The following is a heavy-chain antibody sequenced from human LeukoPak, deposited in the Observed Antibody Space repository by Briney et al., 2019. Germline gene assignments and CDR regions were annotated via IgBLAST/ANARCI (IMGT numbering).Heavy chain of an antibody. CDR2: IYYSGNT. D-gene: IGHD1-26*01. CDR3: ARHSGTYYDFDY. J-gene: IGHJ4*02. CDR1: GGSLSSYY. Sequence: SETLSLTCTVSGGSLSSYYWSWIRQPPGKGLEWIGYIYYSGNTNYNPSLKSRVTISVDTSKNQFSLKLTSVTAADTAVYYCARHSGTYYDFDYWGQGTLVTVSS. V-gene: IGHV4-59*08.